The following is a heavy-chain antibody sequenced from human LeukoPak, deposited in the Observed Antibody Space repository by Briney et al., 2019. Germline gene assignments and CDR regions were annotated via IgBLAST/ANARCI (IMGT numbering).Heavy chain of an antibody. V-gene: IGHV1-18*01. Sequence: ASVKVSCKASGYTFTSYGISWVRQAPGQGLEWMGWISAYNGNTNYAQKLQGRVTMTTDTSTSTAYMELRSLRSDDTAVFYCARAGGDNCLEGDDYWGQGTLVTVSS. J-gene: IGHJ4*02. CDR1: GYTFTSYG. CDR3: ARAGGDNCLEGDDY. D-gene: IGHD1-1*01. CDR2: ISAYNGNT.